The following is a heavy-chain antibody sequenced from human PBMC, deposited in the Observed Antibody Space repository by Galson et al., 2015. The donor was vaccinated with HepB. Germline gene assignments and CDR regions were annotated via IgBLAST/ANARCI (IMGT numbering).Heavy chain of an antibody. CDR3: ASTVTFHYGSDA. V-gene: IGHV4-39*01. D-gene: IGHD3-10*01. CDR1: GGSISSSTYY. J-gene: IGHJ5*02. Sequence: ETLSLTCSVTGGSISSSTYYWGWIRQPPGKGLEWIGSIHYSGSTYYNPSLKSRVTVSEDTSKNQFSLKLSSVTAADTAVYYCASTVTFHYGSDAWGQGTLVTVSS. CDR2: IHYSGST.